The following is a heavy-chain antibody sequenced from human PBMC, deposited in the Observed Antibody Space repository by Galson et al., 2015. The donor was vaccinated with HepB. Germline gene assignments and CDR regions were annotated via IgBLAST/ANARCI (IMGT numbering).Heavy chain of an antibody. Sequence: SLRLSCAASGFTFSDYYMSWIRQAPGKGLEWVSYISSSSSYTNYADSVKGRFTISRDNAKNSLYLQMNSLRAEDTAVYYCARDSHGYAPIDYWGQGTLVTVSS. CDR2: ISSSSSYT. J-gene: IGHJ4*02. CDR3: ARDSHGYAPIDY. D-gene: IGHD5-18*01. CDR1: GFTFSDYY. V-gene: IGHV3-11*06.